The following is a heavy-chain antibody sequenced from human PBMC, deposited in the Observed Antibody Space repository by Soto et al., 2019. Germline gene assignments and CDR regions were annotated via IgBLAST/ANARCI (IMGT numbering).Heavy chain of an antibody. CDR1: GFTFSSYA. CDR2: ISYDGSNK. J-gene: IGHJ4*02. V-gene: IGHV3-30-3*01. D-gene: IGHD2-8*01. Sequence: GSLRLSCAASGFTFSSYAMHWVRQAPGKGLEWVAVISYDGSNKYYADSVKGRFTISRDNSKNTLYLQMNSLRAEDTAVYYCASRYCTNGVCSSENWGQGTLVTVSS. CDR3: ASRYCTNGVCSSEN.